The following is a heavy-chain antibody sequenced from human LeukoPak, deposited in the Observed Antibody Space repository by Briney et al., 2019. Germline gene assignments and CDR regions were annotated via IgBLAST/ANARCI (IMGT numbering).Heavy chain of an antibody. CDR1: GGSFSGYY. CDR2: INRSGST. D-gene: IGHD3-22*01. Sequence: PSETLSLTCAVYGGSFSGYYWSWIRQPPGKGLEWIGEINRSGSTNYNPSLKSRVTISVDTSKNQFSLKLSSVTAADTAVYYCARPSAYDSSGYYAYFDYWGQGTLVTVSS. V-gene: IGHV4-34*01. J-gene: IGHJ4*02. CDR3: ARPSAYDSSGYYAYFDY.